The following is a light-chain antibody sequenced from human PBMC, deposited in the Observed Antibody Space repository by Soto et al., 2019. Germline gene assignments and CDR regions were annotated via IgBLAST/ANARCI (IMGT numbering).Light chain of an antibody. CDR1: SSDVGGYNY. V-gene: IGLV2-8*01. CDR3: SSYAGSTTHSV. CDR2: EVS. J-gene: IGLJ1*01. Sequence: QSALAQPPSASGSPGQSVTISCTGTSSDVGGYNYVSWYQQHPGKAPKLMIYEVSKRPSGVPDRFSGSKSGNTASLTVSGLQAEDEADYYCSSYAGSTTHSVFGSGTKVTV.